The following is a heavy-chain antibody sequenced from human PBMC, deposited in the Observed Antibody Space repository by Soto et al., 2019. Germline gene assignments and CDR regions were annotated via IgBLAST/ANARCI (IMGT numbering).Heavy chain of an antibody. Sequence: EVQLLESGGGLVQPGGSLRLSCAASGFTFSSYAMSWVRQAPGKGLEWVSAISGSGGSTYYADSVKGRFTISRDNSKSTLYLQMNSLRAEDRAVDYCATIFYFDYWGQGTLVTVSS. CDR2: ISGSGGST. CDR3: ATIFYFDY. D-gene: IGHD3-3*01. J-gene: IGHJ4*02. CDR1: GFTFSSYA. V-gene: IGHV3-23*01.